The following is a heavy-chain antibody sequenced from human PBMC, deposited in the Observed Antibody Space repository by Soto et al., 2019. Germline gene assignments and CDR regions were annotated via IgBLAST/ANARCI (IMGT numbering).Heavy chain of an antibody. CDR2: IYYRGST. CDR3: ARENAKGYFDY. Sequence: QVQLQESGPGLVKPSQTLSLTCPFSVGPFRRGGSYWGGIRRHPGKGLEGIGYIYYRGSTYYNPSLKSRVTISVDTSKNQFSLKLSSVTAADTAVYYCARENAKGYFDYWGQGTLVTVSS. CDR1: VGPFRRGGSY. V-gene: IGHV4-31*03. J-gene: IGHJ4*02.